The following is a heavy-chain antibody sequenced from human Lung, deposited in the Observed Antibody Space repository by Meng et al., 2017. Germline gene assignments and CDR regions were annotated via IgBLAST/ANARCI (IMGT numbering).Heavy chain of an antibody. CDR2: IDPKSGDT. J-gene: IGHJ4*02. CDR1: GYTFPDYW. Sequence: ASVKVSCKASGYTFPDYWLHWVRRAPGQGLEWMGRIDPKSGDTQYAQRFQGRVTMTGDTSISTAYMELSGLRSDDTAMYYCARDEDISAAGKLFGDYWGQGNLVNGAS. D-gene: IGHD6-13*01. CDR3: ARDEDISAAGKLFGDY. V-gene: IGHV1-2*06.